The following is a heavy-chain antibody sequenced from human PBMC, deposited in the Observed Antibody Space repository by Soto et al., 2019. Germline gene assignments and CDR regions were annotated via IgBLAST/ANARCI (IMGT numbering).Heavy chain of an antibody. CDR3: ARMETFGSLNWFDP. V-gene: IGHV1-8*01. D-gene: IGHD3-16*01. J-gene: IGHJ5*02. Sequence: ASVKVSCKASGYSFTNNDVSWVRQATGQGLEWMGWMNTGSGDTGYAQKFQGRVTMTRDISIATAYMELSSLRSDDTAIYYCARMETFGSLNWFDPWGQGTLVTVSS. CDR1: GYSFTNND. CDR2: MNTGSGDT.